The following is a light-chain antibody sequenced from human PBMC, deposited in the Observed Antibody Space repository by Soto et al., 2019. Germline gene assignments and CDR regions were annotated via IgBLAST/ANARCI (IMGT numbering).Light chain of an antibody. CDR3: QQSYNFPRT. CDR2: AAS. CDR1: QSISSY. V-gene: IGKV1-39*01. Sequence: DIQMTKSPSSLSASVGDRVTITCRASQSISSYLNWYQQKPGKAPKLLIYAASSLQSGVPSRFNGSGSGTDFTLTISSLQPEDFATYYCQQSYNFPRTSCQVAKV. J-gene: IGKJ1*01.